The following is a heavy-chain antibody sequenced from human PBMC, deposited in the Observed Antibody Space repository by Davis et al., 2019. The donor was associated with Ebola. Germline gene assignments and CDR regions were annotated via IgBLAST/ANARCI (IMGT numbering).Heavy chain of an antibody. CDR2: ISSSSSYT. J-gene: IGHJ6*02. V-gene: IGHV3-11*05. CDR3: ARDRPYYGMDV. CDR1: GFTFSDYY. Sequence: GGSLRLSCAASGFTFSDYYMSWIRQAPGKGLEWVSYISSSSSYTNYADSVKGRFTISRDNAKNSLYLQMNSLRAEDTAVYYCARDRPYYGMDVWGQGTTVTVSS.